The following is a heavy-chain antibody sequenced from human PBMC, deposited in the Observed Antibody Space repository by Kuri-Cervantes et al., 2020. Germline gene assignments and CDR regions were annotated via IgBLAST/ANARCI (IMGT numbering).Heavy chain of an antibody. Sequence: ASVKVSCKASGYTFTGYYMHWVRQAPGQGLEWMGWINPNGGGTNYAQKFQGRVTMTRDTSISTAYMELSRLRSDDTAVYYCARELEDIVVVPAAPWGQGTLVTVSS. CDR2: INPNGGGT. CDR3: ARELEDIVVVPAAP. V-gene: IGHV1-2*02. J-gene: IGHJ5*02. D-gene: IGHD2-2*01. CDR1: GYTFTGYY.